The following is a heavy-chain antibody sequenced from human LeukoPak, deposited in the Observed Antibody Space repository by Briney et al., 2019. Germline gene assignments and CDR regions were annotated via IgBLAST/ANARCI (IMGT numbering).Heavy chain of an antibody. CDR1: GFTFSSYA. J-gene: IGHJ4*02. V-gene: IGHV3-7*01. D-gene: IGHD3-10*01. CDR2: IKGDDSER. CDR3: VRSPFAGYDY. Sequence: GGSLRLSCAASGFTFSSYAMGWVRQAPGKGLEWVANIKGDDSERNYLDSVKGRFSIFRDNAKDSLSLQMNSLRAEDTAVYYCVRSPFAGYDYWGQGALITVSS.